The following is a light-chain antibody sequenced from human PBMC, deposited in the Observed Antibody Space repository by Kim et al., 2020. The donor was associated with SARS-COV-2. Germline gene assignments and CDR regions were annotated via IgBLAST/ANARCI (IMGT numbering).Light chain of an antibody. CDR2: DAS. J-gene: IGKJ1*01. V-gene: IGKV1-5*01. CDR3: QQYNSYWT. CDR1: QNVNTW. Sequence: DIQMTQSPSTLSASVGDRVTVTCRASQNVNTWLAWYQQKPGKAPKLLIYDASTLDSGVPSRFSGSGSGTEFTLTISSLHPDDFATYYCQQYNSYWTFGQGTKVDIK.